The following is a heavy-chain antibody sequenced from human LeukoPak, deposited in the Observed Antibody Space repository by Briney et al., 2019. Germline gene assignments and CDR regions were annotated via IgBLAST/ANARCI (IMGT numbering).Heavy chain of an antibody. J-gene: IGHJ5*02. CDR2: ISDTGST. Sequence: SETLSLTCSVSGGSITSYYWSWIRQPPGKGLEWIGYISDTGSTNYDPSLKSRVTMSVDTSKNQFSLKLSSVTAADTAVYYCARGSEGWFDPWGQGTLVTVSS. CDR1: GGSITSYY. D-gene: IGHD6-19*01. V-gene: IGHV4-59*01. CDR3: ARGSEGWFDP.